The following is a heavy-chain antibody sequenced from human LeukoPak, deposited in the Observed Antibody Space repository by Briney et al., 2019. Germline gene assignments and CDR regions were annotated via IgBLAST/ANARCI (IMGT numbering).Heavy chain of an antibody. CDR2: IYYSGST. CDR1: GGSISSYY. CDR3: ARSSGHDFDY. D-gene: IGHD5-12*01. V-gene: IGHV4-59*01. Sequence: SETLSLTCTVSGGSISSYYWSWIRQPPGKGLEWIGYIYYSGSTNYNPSLKSRVTMSVDTSKKQFSLKLSSATAADTAVYHCARSSGHDFDYWGQGILVTVSS. J-gene: IGHJ4*02.